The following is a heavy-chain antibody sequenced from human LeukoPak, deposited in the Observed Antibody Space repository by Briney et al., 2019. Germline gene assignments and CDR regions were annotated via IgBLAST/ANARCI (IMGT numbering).Heavy chain of an antibody. J-gene: IGHJ4*02. V-gene: IGHV3-53*01. CDR3: ARDQLDH. CDR1: GLDVSSTY. CDR2: AFVGGDT. Sequence: GGSLRLSCASSGLDVSSTYMSWIRQAPGKGLDWVSTAFVGGDTYYAASVKGRFTLSKDSSRNTMFLQMHGLRPEDTAVYYCARDQLDHWGQGTLVAVSP. D-gene: IGHD5-24*01.